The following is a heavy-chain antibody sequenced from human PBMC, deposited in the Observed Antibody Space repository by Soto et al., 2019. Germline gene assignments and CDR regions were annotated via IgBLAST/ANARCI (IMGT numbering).Heavy chain of an antibody. Sequence: ETLSLTCTVSGGSISSYYWSWIRQPPGKGLEWIGYIYYSGSTNYNPSLKSRVTISVDTSKNQFSLKLSSVTAADTAVYYCARLGYYYDSSGSTNWFDPWGQGTLVTVSS. D-gene: IGHD3-22*01. V-gene: IGHV4-59*08. J-gene: IGHJ5*02. CDR1: GGSISSYY. CDR2: IYYSGST. CDR3: ARLGYYYDSSGSTNWFDP.